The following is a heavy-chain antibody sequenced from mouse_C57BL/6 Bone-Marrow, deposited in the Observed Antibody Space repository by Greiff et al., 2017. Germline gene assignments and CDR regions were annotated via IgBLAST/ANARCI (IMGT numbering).Heavy chain of an antibody. CDR1: GYTFTSYW. J-gene: IGHJ2*01. V-gene: IGHV1-55*01. D-gene: IGHD1-1*01. CDR3: ERYGSSGDYFAD. CDR2: IYPGSGST. Sequence: QVQLQQPGAELVKPGASVKMSCKASGYTFTSYWITWVKQRPGQGLEWIGDIYPGSGSTNYNEKFKSKATLTVDTSSSTAYMQLSSLTSEDSAVYCCERYGSSGDYFADWGQGTTLTVSS.